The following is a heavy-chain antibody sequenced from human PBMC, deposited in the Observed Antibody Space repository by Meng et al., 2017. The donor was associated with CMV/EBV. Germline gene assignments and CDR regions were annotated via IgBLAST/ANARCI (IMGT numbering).Heavy chain of an antibody. CDR2: IIPSFGTA. V-gene: IGHV1-69*05. CDR1: GGTFSSYA. CDR3: ATPSAGYSSSWYDY. D-gene: IGHD6-13*01. J-gene: IGHJ4*02. Sequence: SGGTFSSYAISCVRQAPGQGLEWMVGIIPSFGTANYAQKFQGRVTITTDDSTSTAYMELSSLRSEDTAVYYCATPSAGYSSSWYDYWGQGTLVTVSS.